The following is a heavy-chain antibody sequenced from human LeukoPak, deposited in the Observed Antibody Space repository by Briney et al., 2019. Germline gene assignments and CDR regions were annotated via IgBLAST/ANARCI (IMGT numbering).Heavy chain of an antibody. CDR3: AKDEDSGWSPYYYGMDV. CDR2: ISGSGDST. Sequence: GGSLRLSCAASGFTFSSYAMSWVRQAPGKGLEWVSVISGSGDSTHYADSVKGRFTISRDNSKNTLYLQMNSLRAEDTAVYYCAKDEDSGWSPYYYGMDVWGQGTTVTVSS. V-gene: IGHV3-23*01. CDR1: GFTFSSYA. J-gene: IGHJ6*02. D-gene: IGHD6-19*01.